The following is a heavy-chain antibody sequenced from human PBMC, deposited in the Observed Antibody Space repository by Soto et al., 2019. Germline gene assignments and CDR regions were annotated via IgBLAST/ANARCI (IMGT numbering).Heavy chain of an antibody. CDR2: IIPIFGTA. CDR3: ARSRITMVRGVIMTSAFDI. CDR1: GGPFSGYA. Sequence: VKVSYTASGGPFSGYAISCVRQSPGQGLEWMGGIIPIFGTANYAQKFQGRVTITADKSTSTAYMELSSLRSEDTAVYYCARSRITMVRGVIMTSAFDICGRGTMVTVS. V-gene: IGHV1-69*06. J-gene: IGHJ3*02. D-gene: IGHD3-10*01.